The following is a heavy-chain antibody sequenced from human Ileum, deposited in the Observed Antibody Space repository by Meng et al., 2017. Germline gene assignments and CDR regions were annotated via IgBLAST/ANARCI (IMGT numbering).Heavy chain of an antibody. Sequence: GESLKISCAASGFTFSSYWMSWVRQAPGKGLESVANINQDESEKYYVYSVKGRFTISRDNAKNSLYMQMNSLRDEDTAVYYCVRDDSNGYYYFDYWGQGTLVTVSS. CDR3: VRDDSNGYYYFDY. J-gene: IGHJ4*02. D-gene: IGHD3-22*01. V-gene: IGHV3-7*01. CDR2: INQDESEK. CDR1: GFTFSSYW.